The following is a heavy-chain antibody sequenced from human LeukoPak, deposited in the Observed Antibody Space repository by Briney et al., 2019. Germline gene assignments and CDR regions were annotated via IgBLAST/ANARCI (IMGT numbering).Heavy chain of an antibody. V-gene: IGHV3-48*04. Sequence: GGSLRLSCAASGFTFSNYNRNWVRQAPGKGLEWVSYISSSSSTIYYADSMKGRFTISRDNAKNSLYLQMNSLRAEDTAVYYCARDRAGFDYWGQGTLVTVSS. CDR1: GFTFSNYN. D-gene: IGHD1-14*01. CDR3: ARDRAGFDY. CDR2: ISSSSSTI. J-gene: IGHJ4*02.